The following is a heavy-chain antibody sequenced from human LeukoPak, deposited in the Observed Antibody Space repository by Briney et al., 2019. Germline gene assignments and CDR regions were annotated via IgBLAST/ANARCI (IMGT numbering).Heavy chain of an antibody. Sequence: SETLSLTCTVSGGSISSYYWSWIRQPPGKGLEWIGYIYYSGSTNYNPSLKSRVTISVDTSKNQFSLKLSSVTAADTAVYYCARVIYYFTHSGSRWIFDYWGQGTLVTVSS. CDR3: ARVIYYFTHSGSRWIFDY. CDR1: GGSISSYY. J-gene: IGHJ4*02. CDR2: IYYSGST. V-gene: IGHV4-59*01. D-gene: IGHD6-13*01.